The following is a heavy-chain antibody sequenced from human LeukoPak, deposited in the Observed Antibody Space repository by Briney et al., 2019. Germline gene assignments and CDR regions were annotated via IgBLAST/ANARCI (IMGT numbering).Heavy chain of an antibody. CDR1: GYTLTELS. V-gene: IGHV1-24*01. J-gene: IGHJ6*02. CDR3: ATDLVDGYNQHCGMDV. D-gene: IGHD5-24*01. Sequence: ASVKVSCKVSGYTLTELSMHWVRQAPGKGLEWMGGFDPEDGETIYAQKFQGRVTMTEDTSTDTAYMELSSLRSEDAAVYYCATDLVDGYNQHCGMDVWGQGTTVTVSS. CDR2: FDPEDGET.